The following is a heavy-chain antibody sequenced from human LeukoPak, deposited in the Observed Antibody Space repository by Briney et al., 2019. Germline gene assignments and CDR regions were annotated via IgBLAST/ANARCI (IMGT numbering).Heavy chain of an antibody. CDR1: GFTVSSNY. J-gene: IGHJ2*01. CDR2: IYSGGST. V-gene: IGHV3-66*01. Sequence: GGSLRLSCAASGFTVSSNYMSWVRQAPGKGLEWVSVIYSGGSTYYADSVKSRFTISRDNSKNTLYLQVNSLRAEDTAVYYCAREVPYGYYYDSSWYFDLWGRGTLVTVSS. D-gene: IGHD3-22*01. CDR3: AREVPYGYYYDSSWYFDL.